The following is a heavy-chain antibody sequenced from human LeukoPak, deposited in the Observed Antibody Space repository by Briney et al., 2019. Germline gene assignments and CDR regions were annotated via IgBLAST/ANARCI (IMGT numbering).Heavy chain of an antibody. CDR3: ARGRVDFDY. Sequence: GGSLRLSCAASGFTLSSYEMNWVRQARGKGLEWVSYISSSGSTIDYADSVKGRFTISRDNAKNSLYLQMNSLRAEDRAVYYCARGRVDFDYWGQGTLVTVSS. CDR1: GFTLSSYE. V-gene: IGHV3-48*03. J-gene: IGHJ4*02. D-gene: IGHD2-15*01. CDR2: ISSSGSTI.